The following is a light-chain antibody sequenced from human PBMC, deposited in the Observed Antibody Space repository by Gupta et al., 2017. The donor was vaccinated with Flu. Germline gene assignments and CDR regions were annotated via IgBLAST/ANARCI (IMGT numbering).Light chain of an antibody. J-gene: IGKJ2*01. Sequence: EVVLTQSPGTASFSPGERAALSCRASQSVSSDFLAWYQQKPGQAPRLLMHATSKRATGTPERSSGSGSWTDFTLTISRLEPEDFAVYYCHQYDNSPTTFGQGTKLEIK. CDR2: ATS. V-gene: IGKV3-20*01. CDR1: QSVSSDF. CDR3: HQYDNSPTT.